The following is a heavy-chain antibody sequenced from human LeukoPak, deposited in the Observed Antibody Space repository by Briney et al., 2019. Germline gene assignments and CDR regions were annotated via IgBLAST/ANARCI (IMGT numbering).Heavy chain of an antibody. CDR1: GFTVSSNY. J-gene: IGHJ3*02. D-gene: IGHD3-22*01. CDR3: ARGFNYYDRSGYSLADAFDI. Sequence: PGGSLRLSCAASGFTVSSNYMSWVRQAPGKGLEWVSVIYSGGSTYYADSVKGRFTISRDNSKNTLYLQMNSLRAEDTAVYYCARGFNYYDRSGYSLADAFDIWGQGTMVTVSS. CDR2: IYSGGST. V-gene: IGHV3-66*01.